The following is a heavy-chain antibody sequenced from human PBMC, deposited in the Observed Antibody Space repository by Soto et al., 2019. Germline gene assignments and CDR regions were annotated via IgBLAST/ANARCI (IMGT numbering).Heavy chain of an antibody. V-gene: IGHV2-5*02. D-gene: IGHD2-15*01. CDR3: AHRQRTVVVGAPFDL. Sequence: QITLRESGPTLVQPTQTLTLTCTLSGVSLTTSGVGVGWIRQPPGKALEWLALIYWDDDKRFSPSLKSRLATTRATSKNQVVMPMTDMPPVDTAIYYCAHRQRTVVVGAPFDLWGQGSQVTVSS. CDR1: GVSLTTSGVG. CDR2: IYWDDDK. J-gene: IGHJ4*02.